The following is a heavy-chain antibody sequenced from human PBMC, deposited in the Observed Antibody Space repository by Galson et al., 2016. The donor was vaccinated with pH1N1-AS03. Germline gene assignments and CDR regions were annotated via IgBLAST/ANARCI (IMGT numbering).Heavy chain of an antibody. V-gene: IGHV1-69*04. D-gene: IGHD5-24*01. CDR2: INPMVGLA. CDR1: GGTFNSYA. Sequence: SVKVSCKASGGTFNSYAISWVRQAPGQGLEWMGRINPMVGLADYAQKLQDRVTITADKSTSTVYMELGSLRSEDTAVYYCARVSGEDGRGGYKGASAMDAWGQGTTVTVSS. CDR3: ARVSGEDGRGGYKGASAMDA. J-gene: IGHJ6*02.